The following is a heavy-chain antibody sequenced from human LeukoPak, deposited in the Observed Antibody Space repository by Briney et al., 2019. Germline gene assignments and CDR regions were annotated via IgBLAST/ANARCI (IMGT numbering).Heavy chain of an antibody. V-gene: IGHV3-7*01. Sequence: GGSLRLSCAVSGLTFSSSWMDWVRQAPGKGLEWVASINPDGNMKYSADSVKGRFTISRDNAENSLYLQMNSLRVEDTAFYYCARDLAYSRLDYWGQGMLVTVSS. D-gene: IGHD5-18*01. J-gene: IGHJ4*02. CDR2: INPDGNMK. CDR1: GLTFSSSW. CDR3: ARDLAYSRLDY.